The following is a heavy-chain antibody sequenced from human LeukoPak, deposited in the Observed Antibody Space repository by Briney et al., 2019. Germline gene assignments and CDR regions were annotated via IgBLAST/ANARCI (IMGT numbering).Heavy chain of an antibody. Sequence: GGSLRLSCAASGFTFSSYSMNWVRQAPGKGLEWVSYISSSSSTIYYADSVKGRFTISRDNAKNSLYLQMNSLRAEDTAVYYCARDRDSRSANYYFDYWGQGTLVTVSS. CDR3: ARDRDSRSANYYFDY. D-gene: IGHD2-21*02. V-gene: IGHV3-48*01. CDR1: GFTFSSYS. CDR2: ISSSSSTI. J-gene: IGHJ4*02.